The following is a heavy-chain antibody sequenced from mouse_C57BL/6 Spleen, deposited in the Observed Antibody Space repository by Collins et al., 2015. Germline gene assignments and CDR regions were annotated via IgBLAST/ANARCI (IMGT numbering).Heavy chain of an antibody. CDR3: ARRNYGSFYWYFDV. Sequence: DVQLQESGPGLVKPSQSLSLTCTVTGYSITSDYAWNWIRQFPGNKLEWMGYISYSGSTSYNPSLKSRISITRDTSKNQFFLQLNSVTTEDTATYYCARRNYGSFYWYFDVWGAGTTVTVSS. V-gene: IGHV3-2*02. CDR1: GYSITSDYA. CDR2: ISYSGST. J-gene: IGHJ1*01. D-gene: IGHD1-1*01.